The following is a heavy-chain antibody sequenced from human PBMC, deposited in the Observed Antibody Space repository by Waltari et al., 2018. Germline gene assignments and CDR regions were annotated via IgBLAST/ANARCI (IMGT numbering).Heavy chain of an antibody. V-gene: IGHV3-48*01. Sequence: EVHLVQSGGGLVQPGGSLRLSCAASGFHFSSYSMDWFRQAPGKGLEWVSYISSSSSTVYYADSVKGRFTISRDNAKNSLYLQMNSLRAEDTAVYYCAREYYTHFDYWGQGTLVTVSS. CDR1: GFHFSSYS. CDR2: ISSSSSTV. D-gene: IGHD3-10*01. CDR3: AREYYTHFDY. J-gene: IGHJ4*02.